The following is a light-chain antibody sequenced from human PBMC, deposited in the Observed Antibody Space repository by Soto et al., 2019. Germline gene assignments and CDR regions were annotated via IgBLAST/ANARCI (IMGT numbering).Light chain of an antibody. CDR3: QQRSNWPPWT. Sequence: EIVLTQSPGTLSLSPGERATLSCRASQSVSSSYLAWYQQKPGQAPRLLIYGASSRATGIPDRFSGSGSGTDFTLTISRLEPEDFAVYYCQQRSNWPPWTFGQGT. CDR1: QSVSSSY. V-gene: IGKV3D-20*02. CDR2: GAS. J-gene: IGKJ1*01.